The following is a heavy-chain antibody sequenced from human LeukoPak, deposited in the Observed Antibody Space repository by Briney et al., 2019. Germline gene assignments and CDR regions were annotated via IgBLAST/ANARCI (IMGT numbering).Heavy chain of an antibody. V-gene: IGHV3-23*01. J-gene: IGHJ4*02. CDR3: AKDRWGSGGSGGGDY. D-gene: IGHD2-15*01. Sequence: GGSLRLSCAASGFTFSSYAMTWVRQAPGKGLEWVSVIKKSGGSTYYADSVKGRFTISRDNSKNTLYLQMNSLRAEDTAVYYCAKDRWGSGGSGGGDYWGQGTLVTVSS. CDR2: IKKSGGST. CDR1: GFTFSSYA.